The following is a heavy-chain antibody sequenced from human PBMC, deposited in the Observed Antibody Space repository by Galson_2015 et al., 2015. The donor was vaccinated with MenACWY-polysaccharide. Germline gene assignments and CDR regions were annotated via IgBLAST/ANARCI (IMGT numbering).Heavy chain of an antibody. CDR2: INYSGST. CDR3: ARAIAVAGQRRDFDL. V-gene: IGHV4-59*01. D-gene: IGHD6-19*01. J-gene: IGHJ2*01. Sequence: TLSLTCTVSGGSISSYYWNWIRQPPGKGLEWVGDINYSGSTNHNPSLKSRVTMSVDTSKNQFSLNLTSVTDADTAVYYCARAIAVAGQRRDFDLWGRGTLVTVSS. CDR1: GGSISSYY.